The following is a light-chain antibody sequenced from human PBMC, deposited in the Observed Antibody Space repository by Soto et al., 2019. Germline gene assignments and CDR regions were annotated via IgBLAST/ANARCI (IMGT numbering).Light chain of an antibody. J-gene: IGKJ1*01. CDR2: GAS. CDR1: QGVSSN. CDR3: QQYNTWPRT. V-gene: IGKV3-15*01. Sequence: ETVMTQSPATLSVSPGEGATLSCRVSQGVSSNLAWYQQKPGQAPRLLIYGASTRATGIPARFSGSGSGTEFTLTISSLQSEDFAFYYCQQYNTWPRTFGQGTKVEIK.